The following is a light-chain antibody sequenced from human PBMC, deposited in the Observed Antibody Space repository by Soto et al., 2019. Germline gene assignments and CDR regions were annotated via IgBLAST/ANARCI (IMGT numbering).Light chain of an antibody. J-gene: IGKJ1*01. CDR3: QQYYTYST. Sequence: GDGVTITCRASQSISSWLAWYQQKPGKAPKLLIYDASSLESGVPSRFSGSGSGTEFTLTISRLQPDDFATYYCQQYYTYSTFGQGTKVDIK. V-gene: IGKV1-5*01. CDR1: QSISSW. CDR2: DAS.